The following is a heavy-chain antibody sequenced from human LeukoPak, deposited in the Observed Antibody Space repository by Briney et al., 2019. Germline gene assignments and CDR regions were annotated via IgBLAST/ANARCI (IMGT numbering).Heavy chain of an antibody. CDR1: GFTFSDYY. J-gene: IGHJ3*02. CDR3: ARDFVPRKFAFDI. CDR2: ISSSGSTI. D-gene: IGHD1-14*01. Sequence: PGGSLRLSCAASGFTFSDYYMSWIRQAPGKGLEWVSYISSSGSTIYYADSVKGRFTISRDNAKNSLYLQMNSLRAEDTAVYYWARDFVPRKFAFDIWGQGTMVTVSS. V-gene: IGHV3-11*01.